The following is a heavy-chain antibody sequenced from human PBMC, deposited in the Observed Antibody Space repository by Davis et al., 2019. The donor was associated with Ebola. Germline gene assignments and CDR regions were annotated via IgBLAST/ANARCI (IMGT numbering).Heavy chain of an antibody. J-gene: IGHJ5*02. Sequence: ASVKVSCKASGYTFTDNYIHWVRQAPGQGLEWVGWINPENGGTNFAQKFQGRVTMTGDTSISTAHMELTSLTSDDTAIYYCAREDIVSIHGWLDPCGQETLVTVSS. CDR1: GYTFTDNY. CDR3: AREDIVSIHGWLDP. V-gene: IGHV1-2*02. CDR2: INPENGGT. D-gene: IGHD2-15*01.